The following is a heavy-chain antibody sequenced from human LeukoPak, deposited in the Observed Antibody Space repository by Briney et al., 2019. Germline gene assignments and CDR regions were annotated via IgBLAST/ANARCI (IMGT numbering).Heavy chain of an antibody. V-gene: IGHV3-48*03. CDR2: ISISGSSI. Sequence: GGSLTLSRAPSGLTFSIYGMNWVRQAPGEGREWVSYISISGSSIYYADSVKGRFTISRDNAKNSLYLQMNSLRAEDTAVYYCARDWEYSGSYDGLGAFDIWGQGTMVTVSS. CDR1: GLTFSIYG. D-gene: IGHD1-26*01. CDR3: ARDWEYSGSYDGLGAFDI. J-gene: IGHJ3*02.